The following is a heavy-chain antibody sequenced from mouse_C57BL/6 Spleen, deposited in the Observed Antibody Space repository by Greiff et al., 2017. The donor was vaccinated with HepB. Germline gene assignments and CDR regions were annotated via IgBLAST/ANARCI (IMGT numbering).Heavy chain of an antibody. Sequence: EVKLVESGGGLVKPGGSLKLSCAASGFTFSDYGMHWVRQAPEKGLEWVAYISSGSSTIYYADTVKGRFTISRDNAKNTLFLQMTSLRSEDTAMYYCARNYDYVFAYWGQGTLVTVSA. D-gene: IGHD2-4*01. V-gene: IGHV5-17*01. CDR2: ISSGSSTI. CDR3: ARNYDYVFAY. J-gene: IGHJ3*01. CDR1: GFTFSDYG.